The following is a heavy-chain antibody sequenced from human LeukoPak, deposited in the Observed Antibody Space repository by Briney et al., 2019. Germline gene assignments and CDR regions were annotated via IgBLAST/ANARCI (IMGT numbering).Heavy chain of an antibody. D-gene: IGHD2-2*01. V-gene: IGHV4-39*07. J-gene: IGHJ6*03. CDR2: IYYSGST. Sequence: SETLSLTCTVSGGSISSSSYYWGWIRQPPGKGLEWIGSIYYSGSTYYNPSLKSRVTISVDTSKNQFSLKLSSVTAADTAVYYCARVPIVVVPAASTYYYMDVWGKGTTVTVSS. CDR3: ARVPIVVVPAASTYYYMDV. CDR1: GGSISSSSYY.